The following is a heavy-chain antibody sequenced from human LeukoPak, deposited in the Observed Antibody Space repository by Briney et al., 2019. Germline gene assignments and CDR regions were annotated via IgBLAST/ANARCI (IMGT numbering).Heavy chain of an antibody. CDR3: AKVHPIAVAGAEYFQH. Sequence: GGSLRLSCAASGFTFSSYAMSWVRQAPGKGLEWVSAISGSGGSTYYADSVKGRFTISRDNSKNTLNLQMNSLRAEDTAVYYCAKVHPIAVAGAEYFQHWGQGTLVTVSS. CDR2: ISGSGGST. J-gene: IGHJ1*01. D-gene: IGHD6-19*01. V-gene: IGHV3-23*01. CDR1: GFTFSSYA.